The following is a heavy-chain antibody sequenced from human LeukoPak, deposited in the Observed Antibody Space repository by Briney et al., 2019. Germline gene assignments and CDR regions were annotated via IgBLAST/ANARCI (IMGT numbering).Heavy chain of an antibody. CDR2: IYYSGST. Sequence: LRLSCAASGFTFSSYSMNWVRQPPGKGLEWIGSIYYSGSTYYNPSLKSRVTISVDTSKNQFSLKLSSVTAADTAVYYCASFDLTWATFDIWGQGTMVTVSS. CDR1: GFTFSSYS. V-gene: IGHV4-39*07. CDR3: ASFDLTWATFDI. J-gene: IGHJ3*02. D-gene: IGHD2/OR15-2a*01.